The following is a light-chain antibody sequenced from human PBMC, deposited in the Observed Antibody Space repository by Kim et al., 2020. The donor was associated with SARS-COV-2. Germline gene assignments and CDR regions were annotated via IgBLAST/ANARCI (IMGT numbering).Light chain of an antibody. J-gene: IGLJ2*01. CDR3: AAWDDSLNGVL. Sequence: GQKVTISCSGSSSNIESNYVYWYQQLPVTAPKLLIYRNNERPSGVPDRFSVSKSGTSASLAIGGLRSEDEGDYYCAAWDDSLNGVLFGGGTQLTVL. V-gene: IGLV1-47*01. CDR1: SSNIESNY. CDR2: RNN.